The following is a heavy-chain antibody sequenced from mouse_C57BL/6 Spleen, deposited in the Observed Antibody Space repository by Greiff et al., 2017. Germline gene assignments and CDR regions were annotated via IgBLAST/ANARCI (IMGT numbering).Heavy chain of an antibody. Sequence: EVKVVESGGGLVQPGGSLKLSCAASGFTFSDYYMYWVRQTPEKRLEWVAYISNGGGSTYYPDTVKGRFTISRDNAKNTLYLQMSRLKSEDTAMYYCARRFYGSSHAMDYWGQGTSVTVSS. J-gene: IGHJ4*01. CDR1: GFTFSDYY. CDR3: ARRFYGSSHAMDY. D-gene: IGHD1-1*01. V-gene: IGHV5-12*01. CDR2: ISNGGGST.